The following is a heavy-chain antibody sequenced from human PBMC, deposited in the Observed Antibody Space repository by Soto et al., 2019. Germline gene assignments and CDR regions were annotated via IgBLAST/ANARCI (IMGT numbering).Heavy chain of an antibody. V-gene: IGHV1-69*13. CDR3: ARDLKGLRWYPIPNYYYYYGMDV. CDR1: GGTFSSYA. J-gene: IGHJ6*02. Sequence: GASVKVSCKASGGTFSSYAISWVRQAPGQGLEWMGGIIPIFGTANYAQKFQGRVTITADESTSTAYMELSSLRSEDTAVYYCARDLKGLRWYPIPNYYYYYGMDVWGQGTTVTVSS. CDR2: IIPIFGTA. D-gene: IGHD4-17*01.